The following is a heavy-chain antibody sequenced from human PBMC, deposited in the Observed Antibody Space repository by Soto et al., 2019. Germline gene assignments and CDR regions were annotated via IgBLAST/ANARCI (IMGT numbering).Heavy chain of an antibody. J-gene: IGHJ6*02. CDR2: ISGSGGST. CDR1: GFTFSSYA. Sequence: GGSLRLSCAASGFTFSSYAMSWVRQAPGKGLEWVSAISGSGGSTYYADSVKGRFTTSRDNAKNTLYLQMNSLRAEDTAVYYCAKPHPYYYYYGMYVWGQGTKVTVSS. V-gene: IGHV3-23*01. CDR3: AKPHPYYYYYGMYV.